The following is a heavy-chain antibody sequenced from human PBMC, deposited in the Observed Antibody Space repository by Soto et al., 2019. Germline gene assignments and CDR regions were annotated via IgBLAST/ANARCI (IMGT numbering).Heavy chain of an antibody. CDR3: ARELERVFDY. Sequence: QVQLVESGGGVVQPGRSLRLSCAASGFTFSSYAMHWVRQAPGKGLAWVAVIAYEGRNKYYEDSVKGRFTISRDNSKRSLDLQINSLRIEDTAVFYGARELERVFDYWGQGPLVTVAS. V-gene: IGHV3-30*04. CDR1: GFTFSSYA. J-gene: IGHJ4*02. D-gene: IGHD1-1*01. CDR2: IAYEGRNK.